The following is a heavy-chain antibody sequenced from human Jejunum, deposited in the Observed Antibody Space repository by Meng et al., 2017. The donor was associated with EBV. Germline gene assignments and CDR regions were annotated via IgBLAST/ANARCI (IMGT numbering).Heavy chain of an antibody. D-gene: IGHD2/OR15-2a*01. Sequence: QVQLQESGPGLVQPSGXLSLTCPVPGGSINSKNWWHWVRQAPGKGLEWIGEIDHSGSTHYNPSLKSRVTISLGTSMNQFSLELTSPTAADTAVYYCARDSQYLARGYFDYWGQGTLVTVSS. J-gene: IGHJ4*02. V-gene: IGHV4-4*02. CDR3: ARDSQYLARGYFDY. CDR2: IDHSGST. CDR1: GGSINSKNW.